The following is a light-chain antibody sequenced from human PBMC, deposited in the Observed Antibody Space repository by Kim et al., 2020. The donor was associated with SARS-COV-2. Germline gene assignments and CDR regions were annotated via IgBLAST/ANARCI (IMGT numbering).Light chain of an antibody. CDR1: ESVSSY. CDR2: GAS. V-gene: IGKV3-20*01. Sequence: PGERATLSCRASESVSSYLAWYQQKPGQSPRLLIYGASRRAAGIADRFSGSGSGTDFSLTISRLEPEDFAVYYCQQYGGSPITFGPGTRLEIK. CDR3: QQYGGSPIT. J-gene: IGKJ5*01.